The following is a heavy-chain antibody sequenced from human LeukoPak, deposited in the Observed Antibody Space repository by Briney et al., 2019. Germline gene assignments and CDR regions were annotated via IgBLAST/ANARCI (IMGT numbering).Heavy chain of an antibody. CDR2: INPNTGDT. V-gene: IGHV1-2*02. CDR3: ARGLVYYRFGY. J-gene: IGHJ4*02. Sequence: ASVKVSCKASGYRFTDYYIHWVRQAPGQGLEWMGWINPNTGDTNYAQNFQGRVTMTRDTSISTAYMELSGLRSDDTAVHFCARGLVYYRFGYWGQGTLLTVSS. CDR1: GYRFTDYY. D-gene: IGHD3-22*01.